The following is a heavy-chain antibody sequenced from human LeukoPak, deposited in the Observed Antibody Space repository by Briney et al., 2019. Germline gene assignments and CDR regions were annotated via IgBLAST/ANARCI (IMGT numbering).Heavy chain of an antibody. CDR3: AGDQNHRALMVYAKAAYYYYYMDV. CDR2: IIPIFGTA. CDR1: GGTFSSYA. V-gene: IGHV1-69*05. D-gene: IGHD2-8*01. J-gene: IGHJ6*03. Sequence: SVRVSCKASGGTFSSYAISWVRQAPGQGLEWMGRIIPIFGTANYAQKFQGRVTITTDESTSTAYMELSSLRSEDTAVYYCAGDQNHRALMVYAKAAYYYYYMDVWGKGTTVTVSS.